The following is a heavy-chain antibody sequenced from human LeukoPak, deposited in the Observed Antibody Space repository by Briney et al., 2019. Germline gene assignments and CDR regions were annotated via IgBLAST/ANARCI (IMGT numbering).Heavy chain of an antibody. CDR2: IRSKADNYAT. CDR3: TGGTTVTTLDY. Sequence: GGSLKLSCAASGFTFSDSAMHWVRQDSGKGLEWVGRIRSKADNYATEYGASVKGRFTISRDDSKNTAYLQMNSLKTEDTAVYYCTGGTTVTTLDYWGQGTLVTVSS. D-gene: IGHD4-17*01. V-gene: IGHV3-73*01. CDR1: GFTFSDSA. J-gene: IGHJ4*02.